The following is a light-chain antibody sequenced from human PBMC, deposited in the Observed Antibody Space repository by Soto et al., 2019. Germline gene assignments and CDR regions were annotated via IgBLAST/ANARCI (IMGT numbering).Light chain of an antibody. J-gene: IGLJ3*02. Sequence: QSALTQPASVSGSPGQSITISCTGASSDVGAFNYVSWYQQHPGKAPKLIIYDVGNRPSGVSDRFSGSRSDNTASLTISGLRAEDEADYYCSSYATSSVMFGGGTQLTVL. V-gene: IGLV2-14*01. CDR2: DVG. CDR1: SSDVGAFNY. CDR3: SSYATSSVM.